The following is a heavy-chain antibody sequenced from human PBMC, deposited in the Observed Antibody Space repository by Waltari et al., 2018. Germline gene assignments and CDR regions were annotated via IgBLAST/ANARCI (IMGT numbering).Heavy chain of an antibody. Sequence: EVQLVPSGAEVKKPGESLKISCKGSGYSSTTYWIGWVRQPPGKGLEWRGIIYPSDSDTRYRPSFQGHVTISADKAISTAYLQWSSLKASDTAMYYCARGFWRGLLGMDVWGQGTTVTVSS. V-gene: IGHV5-51*03. CDR1: GYSSTTYW. J-gene: IGHJ6*02. CDR3: ARGFWRGLLGMDV. CDR2: IYPSDSDT. D-gene: IGHD3-3*01.